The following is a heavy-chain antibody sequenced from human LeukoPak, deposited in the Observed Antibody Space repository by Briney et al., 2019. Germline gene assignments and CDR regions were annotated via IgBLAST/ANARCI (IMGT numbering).Heavy chain of an antibody. CDR3: AKDRRSKVRFLEWFPLDY. D-gene: IGHD3-3*01. CDR2: IRYDGSNK. J-gene: IGHJ4*02. V-gene: IGHV3-30*02. Sequence: GGSLRLSCAASGFTFSSYGMHWVRQAPGKGLEWVAFIRYDGSNKYYADSVKGRFTISRDNSKNTLYLQMNSPRAEDTAVYYCAKDRRSKVRFLEWFPLDYWGQGTLVTVSS. CDR1: GFTFSSYG.